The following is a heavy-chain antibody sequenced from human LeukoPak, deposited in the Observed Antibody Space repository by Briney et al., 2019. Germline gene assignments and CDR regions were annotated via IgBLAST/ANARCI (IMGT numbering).Heavy chain of an antibody. J-gene: IGHJ4*02. CDR2: INYRGNT. D-gene: IGHD3-3*01. V-gene: IGHV4-39*02. CDR3: AKDTFLAY. CDR1: GGYISSDDHN. Sequence: PSETLSLTCTVSGGYISSDDHNWGWIRHPPGEGLEWLGKINYRGNTHHNPSLKSRVTISVDTSKNQFSLKRNSVTAADTAVYYCAKDTFLAYWGQGTLVTVSS.